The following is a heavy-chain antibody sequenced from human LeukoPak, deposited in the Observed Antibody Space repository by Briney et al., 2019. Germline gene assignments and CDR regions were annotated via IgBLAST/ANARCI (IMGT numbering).Heavy chain of an antibody. J-gene: IGHJ5*02. Sequence: SETLSLTCTVSGGSISSSSYYWGWIRQPPGKGLERIGSIYYSGSTYYNPSLKSRVTTSVDTSKNQFSLKLSSVTAADTAVYYCASRYSSSCFDPWGQGTLVTVSS. CDR3: ASRYSSSCFDP. D-gene: IGHD6-13*01. CDR2: IYYSGST. V-gene: IGHV4-39*01. CDR1: GGSISSSSYY.